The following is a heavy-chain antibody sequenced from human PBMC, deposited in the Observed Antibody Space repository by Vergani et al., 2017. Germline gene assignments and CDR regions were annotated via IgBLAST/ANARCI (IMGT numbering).Heavy chain of an antibody. D-gene: IGHD3-10*01. V-gene: IGHV1-46*03. J-gene: IGHJ6*02. Sequence: QVQLVQSGAEVKKPGASVKVSCKASGYTFTSYYMHWVRQAPGQGLEWMGIINPSGGSTSYAQKFQGRVTMTRDTSTSTVYMELSSLRSEDTAVYYCARVDGFGELSRYYYYYGMDVWGQXP. CDR3: ARVDGFGELSRYYYYYGMDV. CDR1: GYTFTSYY. CDR2: INPSGGST.